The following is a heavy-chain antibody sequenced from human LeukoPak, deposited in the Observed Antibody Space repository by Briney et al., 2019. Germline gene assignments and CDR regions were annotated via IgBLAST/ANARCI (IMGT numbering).Heavy chain of an antibody. Sequence: PGGSLRLSCAASGFTFSSYAMHWVRQAPGKGLEWVAVISYDGSNKYYADSVKGRFTISRDNSKNTLYLQMNSLRAEDTAVYYCARDGRWFGKASFGMDVWGKGTTVTVSS. CDR1: GFTFSSYA. CDR3: ARDGRWFGKASFGMDV. D-gene: IGHD3-10*01. CDR2: ISYDGSNK. V-gene: IGHV3-30-3*01. J-gene: IGHJ6*04.